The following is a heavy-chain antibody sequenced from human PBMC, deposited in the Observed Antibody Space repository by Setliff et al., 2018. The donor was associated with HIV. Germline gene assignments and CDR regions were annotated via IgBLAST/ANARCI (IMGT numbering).Heavy chain of an antibody. J-gene: IGHJ6*03. CDR2: IYTSGST. V-gene: IGHV4-61*09. D-gene: IGHD3-10*01. CDR3: ARDQGHGSGRSYYYYYMDV. Sequence: SETLSLTCTVSGGSISSGSYYWSWSRQPAGKGLEWIGHIYTSGSTNYNPSLKSRVTISVDTSKNQFSLKLSSVTAADTAVYYCARDQGHGSGRSYYYYYMDVWGKGTTVTVSS. CDR1: GGSISSGSYY.